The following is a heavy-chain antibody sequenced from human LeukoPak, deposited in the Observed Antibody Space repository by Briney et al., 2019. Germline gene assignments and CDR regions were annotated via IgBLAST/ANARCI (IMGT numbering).Heavy chain of an antibody. D-gene: IGHD3-3*01. CDR2: ISSSSSTI. J-gene: IGHJ5*02. CDR1: GFTFSSYS. CDR3: ARDRGRITIFGVVIPHWFDP. Sequence: GGSLRLSCAASGFTFSSYSMNWVRQAPGKGLEWVSYISSSSSTIYYADSVKGRFTISRDNAKNSLYLQMNSLRAEDTAVYYCARDRGRITIFGVVIPHWFDPWGQGTLVTVSS. V-gene: IGHV3-48*01.